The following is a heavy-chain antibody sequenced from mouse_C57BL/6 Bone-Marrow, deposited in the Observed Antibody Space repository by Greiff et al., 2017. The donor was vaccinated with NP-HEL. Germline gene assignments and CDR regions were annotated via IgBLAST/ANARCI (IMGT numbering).Heavy chain of an antibody. CDR2: IYPRSGNT. Sequence: QVQLQQSGAELARPGASVKLSCKASGYTFTSYGISWVKQRTGQGLEWIGEIYPRSGNTYYNEKFKGKATLTADKSSSTAYMELRSLTSEDSAVYFCARDKYYGSSSWYFDVWGTGTTVTVSS. J-gene: IGHJ1*03. V-gene: IGHV1-81*01. CDR3: ARDKYYGSSSWYFDV. CDR1: GYTFTSYG. D-gene: IGHD1-1*01.